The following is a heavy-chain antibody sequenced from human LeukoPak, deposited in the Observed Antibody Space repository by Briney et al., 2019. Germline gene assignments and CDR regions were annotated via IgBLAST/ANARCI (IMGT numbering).Heavy chain of an antibody. D-gene: IGHD2-21*02. J-gene: IGHJ4*02. V-gene: IGHV1-2*02. CDR3: ARGSHIVVVTALY. CDR2: INPSSGGT. CDR1: GYTFTGYY. Sequence: ASVKVSCKASGYTFTGYYMHWVRQAPGQGLEWMGWINPSSGGTNYAQKFQGRVTMTRDTSISTAYMELSRLRSDDTAVYYCARGSHIVVVTALYWGQGTLVTVSS.